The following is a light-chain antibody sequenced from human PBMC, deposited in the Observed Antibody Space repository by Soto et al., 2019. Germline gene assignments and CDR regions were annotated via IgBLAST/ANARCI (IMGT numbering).Light chain of an antibody. Sequence: DIQMTQSPSSLSASVGDRVTITCQASHDISNYLNWYQQKPGKAPKLLIYAASNLETGVPPRFSGSGSGTDFTLSVSSLQPEDIATYYCQQYHNPPLAFGGGAKVAIK. CDR1: HDISNY. J-gene: IGKJ4*01. CDR3: QQYHNPPLA. CDR2: AAS. V-gene: IGKV1-33*01.